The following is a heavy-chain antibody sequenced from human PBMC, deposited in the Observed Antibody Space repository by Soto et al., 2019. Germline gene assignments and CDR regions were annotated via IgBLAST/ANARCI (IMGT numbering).Heavy chain of an antibody. CDR1: GFSLNTYGVG. J-gene: IGHJ4*02. Sequence: QITLKESGPTLVKPTQTLTLTCTFSGFSLNTYGVGVGWIRQPPGKALEWLALIYWDDDKRYSPSLKSRLTITKDTSNNLVVLTMTNMHPVDTVTYYCARALGSWGAYYFDYWGQGTLVTVSS. D-gene: IGHD3-16*01. V-gene: IGHV2-5*02. CDR2: IYWDDDK. CDR3: ARALGSWGAYYFDY.